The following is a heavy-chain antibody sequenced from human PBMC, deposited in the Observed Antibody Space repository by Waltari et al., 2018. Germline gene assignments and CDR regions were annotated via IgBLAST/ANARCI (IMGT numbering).Heavy chain of an antibody. Sequence: QVQLQESGPGLVKPSETLSLTCTVSGGSISSYSWSWIRQPPGKGLEWIGYIYYSGSTNYNPSLKSRVTISVDTSKNQFSLKLSSVTAADTAVYYCARDSFRCMDVWGQGTTVTVSS. J-gene: IGHJ6*02. CDR1: GGSISSYS. V-gene: IGHV4-59*01. CDR3: ARDSFRCMDV. CDR2: IYYSGST. D-gene: IGHD3-16*02.